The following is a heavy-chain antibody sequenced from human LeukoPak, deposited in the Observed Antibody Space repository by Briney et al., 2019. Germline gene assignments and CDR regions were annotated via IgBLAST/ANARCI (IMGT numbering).Heavy chain of an antibody. V-gene: IGHV4-39*01. CDR1: GASISTNTHY. CDR3: MRHASGEPPRY. Sequence: SETLSLTCIVSGASISTNTHYWGWVRQPPGKGLEWIASIHHTGTPYYNQSLKSRVTISVDTSKNQFSLQFSSVIAADTAVYYCMRHASGEPPRYWGQGTLVTASS. CDR2: IHHTGTP. J-gene: IGHJ4*02. D-gene: IGHD7-27*01.